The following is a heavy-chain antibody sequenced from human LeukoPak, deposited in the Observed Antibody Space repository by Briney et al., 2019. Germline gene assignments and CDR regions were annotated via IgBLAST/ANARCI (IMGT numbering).Heavy chain of an antibody. D-gene: IGHD3-10*01. CDR1: GYTFTSYG. J-gene: IGHJ4*02. CDR3: ARHYGSGRHDY. Sequence: ASVKVSCKASGYTFTSYGISWVRQAPGQGLEWMGWISAYNGNTNYAQKFQGRVTMTTDTSTSTAYMERSSLRSDDPTVYYCARHYGSGRHDYWGQGTLVTVSS. CDR2: ISAYNGNT. V-gene: IGHV1-18*01.